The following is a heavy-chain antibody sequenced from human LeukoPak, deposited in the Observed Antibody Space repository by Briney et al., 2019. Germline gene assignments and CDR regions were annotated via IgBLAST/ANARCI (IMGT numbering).Heavy chain of an antibody. Sequence: GGSLRLSCAASGFTFSSYAMSWVRQAPGKGLEWVSAISGSGDSTYYADSVKGRFTISRDNSKNTLYLQMNSLRAEDTAVYYCAKVSSGYYYGDDYWGQGTLVTVSS. V-gene: IGHV3-23*01. CDR2: ISGSGDST. D-gene: IGHD3-22*01. CDR3: AKVSSGYYYGDDY. J-gene: IGHJ4*02. CDR1: GFTFSSYA.